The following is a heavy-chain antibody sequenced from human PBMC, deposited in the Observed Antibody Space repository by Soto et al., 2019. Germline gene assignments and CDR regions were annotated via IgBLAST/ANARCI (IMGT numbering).Heavy chain of an antibody. J-gene: IGHJ4*02. CDR3: TTVRYWGYFDY. D-gene: IGHD7-27*01. Sequence: PGGSLRLSCAASGFSFVYAWMSWVRQAPGKGLEWVGRIYSKTDGGTTDYAAPVKGRFTISRDDSKNTVYLQMNSLKTEDTAVYYCTTVRYWGYFDYWGQGTLVTVSS. V-gene: IGHV3-15*07. CDR1: GFSFVYAW. CDR2: IYSKTDGGTT.